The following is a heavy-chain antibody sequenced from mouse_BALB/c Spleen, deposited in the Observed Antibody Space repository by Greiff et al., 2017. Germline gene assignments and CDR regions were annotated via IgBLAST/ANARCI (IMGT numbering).Heavy chain of an antibody. J-gene: IGHJ1*01. V-gene: IGHV14-3*02. Sequence: DVHLVESGAELVKPGASVKLSCTASGFNIKDTYMHWVKQRPEQGLEWIGRIDPANGNTKYDPKFQGKATITADTSSNTAYLQLCSLPSRDTAVYYCARSGTNPCWYFDVWGAGTTVTVSS. D-gene: IGHD4-1*01. CDR1: GFNIKDTY. CDR3: ARSGTNPCWYFDV. CDR2: IDPANGNT.